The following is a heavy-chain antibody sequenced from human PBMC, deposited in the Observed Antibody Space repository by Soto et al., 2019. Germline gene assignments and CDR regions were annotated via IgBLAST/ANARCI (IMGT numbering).Heavy chain of an antibody. J-gene: IGHJ6*02. CDR3: AGGGVRGVITRTRDYYGMDV. V-gene: IGHV5-10-1*04. CDR1: GYSFTSYW. Sequence: GESLKISCKGSGYSFTSYWISWVRQMPGKSLEWMGSIYPGDSYTNYSPSFQGQVTISADKSISTAYPQWSSLKASDTAMYYCAGGGVRGVITRTRDYYGMDVWGQGTTVTVSS. CDR2: IYPGDSYT. D-gene: IGHD3-10*01.